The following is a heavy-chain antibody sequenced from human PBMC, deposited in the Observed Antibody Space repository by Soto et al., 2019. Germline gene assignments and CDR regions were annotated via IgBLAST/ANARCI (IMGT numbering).Heavy chain of an antibody. CDR3: ATLYCSTTSCQLDY. D-gene: IGHD2-2*01. CDR2: ISADNGNT. CDR1: GYTFTYYR. V-gene: IGHV1-18*01. Sequence: GASVKVSCKASGYTFTYYRITWVRQAPGQGLEWMGWISADNGNTNYAQKLQGRATMTTDTSTNTAHMELRSLRSDDTAVYYCATLYCSTTSCQLDYWGQGTLVTVSS. J-gene: IGHJ4*02.